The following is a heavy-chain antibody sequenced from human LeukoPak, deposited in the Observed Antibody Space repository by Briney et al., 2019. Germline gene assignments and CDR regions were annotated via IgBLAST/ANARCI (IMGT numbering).Heavy chain of an antibody. J-gene: IGHJ3*02. CDR1: GGSISSGSYY. V-gene: IGHV4-61*02. CDR3: ARFPTYYDILTGWGTFDI. D-gene: IGHD3-9*01. Sequence: SETLSLTCTVPGGSISSGSYYWSWIRQPAGKGLEWIGRIYTSGSTNYNPSLKSRVTISVDTSKNQFSLKLSSVTAADTAVYYCARFPTYYDILTGWGTFDIWGQGTMVTVSS. CDR2: IYTSGST.